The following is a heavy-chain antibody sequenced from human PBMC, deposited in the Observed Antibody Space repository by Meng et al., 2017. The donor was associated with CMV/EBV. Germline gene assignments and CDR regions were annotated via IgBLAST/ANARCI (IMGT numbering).Heavy chain of an antibody. CDR3: ARDSVVVPAAPDYYGMDV. CDR2: IYSGGRT. CDR1: GFTVSSNY. J-gene: IGHJ6*02. V-gene: IGHV3-53*01. Sequence: ETLSLTCAASGFTVSSNYMSWVRQAPGKGLAWVSVIYSGGRTYYADSVKGRFTISRDNSKNTPYLKMNSLRAEDTAVYYCARDSVVVPAAPDYYGMDVWGQGTTVTVSS. D-gene: IGHD2-2*01.